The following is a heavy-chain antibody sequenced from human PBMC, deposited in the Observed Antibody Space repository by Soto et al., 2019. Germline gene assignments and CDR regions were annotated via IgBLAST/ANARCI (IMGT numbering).Heavy chain of an antibody. Sequence: QVQLVQSGAEVKKPGASVKVSCKASGYTFTSYGISWVRQAPGQGLEWMGWISAYNGNTNYAQKLQGRVTMTTDTTTSTAYMELRRQRSDDTAVYYCARAYALGYCSGGSCKAAYWGQGTLVTVSS. CDR3: ARAYALGYCSGGSCKAAY. V-gene: IGHV1-18*01. D-gene: IGHD2-15*01. CDR2: ISAYNGNT. J-gene: IGHJ4*02. CDR1: GYTFTSYG.